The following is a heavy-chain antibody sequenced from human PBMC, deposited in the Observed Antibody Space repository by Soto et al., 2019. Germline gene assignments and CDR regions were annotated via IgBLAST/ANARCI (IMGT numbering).Heavy chain of an antibody. CDR3: ASPGRASRGFWFDP. Sequence: GGSLRLSCAASGFTFSSYAMSWVRQAPGKGLEWVSAISGSGDSTDYADSVKGRFSISRDNSKNTLYLQRNSLRAEDTPVYYCASPGRASRGFWFDPWRQGTLVTVSS. V-gene: IGHV3-23*01. J-gene: IGHJ5*02. CDR2: ISGSGDST. D-gene: IGHD6-6*01. CDR1: GFTFSSYA.